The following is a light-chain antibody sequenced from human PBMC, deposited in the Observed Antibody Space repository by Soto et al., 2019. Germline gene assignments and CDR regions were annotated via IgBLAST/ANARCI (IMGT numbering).Light chain of an antibody. CDR2: ANH. CDR3: SSYTSSSTTYV. V-gene: IGLV1-47*02. J-gene: IGLJ1*01. Sequence: QTVVIQPPSLSGTPGQRITISCSGSSSNIGTHYVYWYQQVSGSAPKVVIHANHQRPSGVPDRFSGSKSGTSATLAISGLQAEDEADYYCSSYTSSSTTYVFGTGTKLTVL. CDR1: SSNIGTHY.